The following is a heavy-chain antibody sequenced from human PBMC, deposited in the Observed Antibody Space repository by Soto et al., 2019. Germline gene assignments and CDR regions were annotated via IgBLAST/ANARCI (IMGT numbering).Heavy chain of an antibody. J-gene: IGHJ5*02. CDR3: ARTTPGDPWFDP. CDR1: GGSISDYY. Sequence: PSETLSLTCTVSGGSISDYYWNWIRQPAGEGLEWIGRFYTSTDIIYNPSLKSRLIMSTDTSKNQLSLNLRSVTAADTAVYYCARTTPGDPWFDPWGQGILVTVSS. D-gene: IGHD7-27*01. V-gene: IGHV4-4*07. CDR2: FYTSTDI.